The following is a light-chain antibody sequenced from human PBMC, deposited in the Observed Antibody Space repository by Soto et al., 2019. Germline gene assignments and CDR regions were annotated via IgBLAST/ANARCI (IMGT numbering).Light chain of an antibody. Sequence: EIVMTQYPATLSVSPGERATLSCRASQSVSSNLAWYKQKPGQAPRLLIYGTSTRATGIPARFSGSGSGTEFTLTISSIKSEDFAVYYCHQYNFWPTFGQGTKVDIK. CDR1: QSVSSN. CDR2: GTS. V-gene: IGKV3-15*01. CDR3: HQYNFWPT. J-gene: IGKJ1*01.